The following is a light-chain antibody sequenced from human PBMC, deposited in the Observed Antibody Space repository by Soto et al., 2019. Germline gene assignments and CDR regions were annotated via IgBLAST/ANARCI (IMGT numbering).Light chain of an antibody. J-gene: IGKJ1*01. Sequence: DIQMTQSPSTLSGSVGDRVTITCRASQTISSWLAWYQQKPGKAPKLLIYDASSLESGVPSRFSGSGSGTEFTLTISSLQPDDFATYYCQQYTLFGQGTKVDIK. CDR1: QTISSW. CDR2: DAS. V-gene: IGKV1-5*01. CDR3: QQYTL.